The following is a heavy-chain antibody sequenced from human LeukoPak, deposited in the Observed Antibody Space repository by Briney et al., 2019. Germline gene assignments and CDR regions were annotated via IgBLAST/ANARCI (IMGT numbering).Heavy chain of an antibody. J-gene: IGHJ6*02. CDR3: ARTPGMVVVKTFYCMDV. CDR2: IGTYKGNT. V-gene: IGHV1-18*01. D-gene: IGHD3-22*01. CDR1: GYTFTIDG. Sequence: ASVKVSFKTSGYTFTIDGISWVRQAPGQGLEWMGWIGTYKGNTNYAQMFQGRVTMTTDTSTSTAYMELKNLRSDDTAVYYCARTPGMVVVKTFYCMDVWGQGTTVTASS.